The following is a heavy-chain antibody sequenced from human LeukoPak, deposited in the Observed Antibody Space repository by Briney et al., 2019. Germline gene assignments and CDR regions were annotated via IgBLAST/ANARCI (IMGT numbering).Heavy chain of an antibody. CDR2: IKRDGSEK. Sequence: EGYLRLSCAASGFTFSSYWMTWVRQAPGKGLEWVANIKRDGSEKYYVDSVKGRFTISRDNAKNSLYLQVNSLRVEDTAVYSCARGHDALDIRGQGTMVTVSS. CDR1: GFTFSSYW. J-gene: IGHJ3*02. CDR3: ARGHDALDI. V-gene: IGHV3-7*01.